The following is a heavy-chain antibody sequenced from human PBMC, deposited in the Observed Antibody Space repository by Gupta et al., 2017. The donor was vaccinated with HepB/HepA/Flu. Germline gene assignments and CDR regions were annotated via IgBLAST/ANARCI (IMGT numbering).Heavy chain of an antibody. CDR1: GFKFDKYG. D-gene: IGHD2-21*02. CDR2: IDWIGSST. CDR3: ARDMVTDDYGSYMDV. V-gene: IGHV3-20*04. Sequence: DVQLVESGGGVIRPGGSLRLSCEVSGFKFDKYGMSWVRQAPGKGLEWVSGIDWIGSSTGYADSGKGRFTISRDNAKSSLYLEMESLRDADTALYYCARDMVTDDYGSYMDVWGKGTTVTVSS. J-gene: IGHJ6*03.